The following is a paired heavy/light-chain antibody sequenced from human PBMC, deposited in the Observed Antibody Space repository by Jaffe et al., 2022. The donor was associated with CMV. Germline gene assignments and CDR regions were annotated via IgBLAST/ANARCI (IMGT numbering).Heavy chain of an antibody. V-gene: IGHV1-46*01. CDR1: GYTFTSYY. Sequence: QVQLVQSGAEVKKPGASVKVSCKASGYTFTSYYMHWVRQAPGQGLEWMGIINPSGGSTSYAQKFQGRVTMTRDTSTSTVYMELSSLRSEDTAVYYCARDSAYCGGDCSYYYYYMDVWGKGTTVTVSS. CDR3: ARDSAYCGGDCSYYYYYMDV. J-gene: IGHJ6*03. D-gene: IGHD2-21*02. CDR2: INPSGGST.
Light chain of an antibody. Sequence: DIQMTQSPSSLSASVGDRVTITCRASQGISNSLAWYQQKPGKAPKLLLYAASRLESGVPSRFSGSGSGTDYTLTISSLQPEDFATYYCQQYYSTPPATFGQGTRLEIK. J-gene: IGKJ5*01. CDR3: QQYYSTPPAT. CDR1: QGISNS. V-gene: IGKV1-NL1*01. CDR2: AAS.